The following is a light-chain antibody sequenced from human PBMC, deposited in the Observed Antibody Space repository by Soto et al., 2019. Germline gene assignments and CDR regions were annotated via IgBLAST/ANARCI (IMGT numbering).Light chain of an antibody. Sequence: DIVMTQSPDSLAVSLCERATIHCKSSRSVLYSSNXXXYXAWYQNKPGQPPKLLISWASTGESGVPDRFSGGGSGTDFTLTISILQAEDVAVYYCQHYYSSPFTFGQGTKVDI. CDR2: WAS. J-gene: IGKJ2*01. CDR1: RSVLYSSNXXXY. CDR3: QHYYSSPFT. V-gene: IGKV4-1*01.